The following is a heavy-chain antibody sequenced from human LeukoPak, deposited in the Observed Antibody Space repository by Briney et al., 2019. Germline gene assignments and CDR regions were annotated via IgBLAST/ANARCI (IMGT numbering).Heavy chain of an antibody. CDR3: ARDDKGLGDAFDV. CDR2: ISTSSSYI. J-gene: IGHJ3*01. V-gene: IGHV3-21*01. Sequence: PGGSLRLSCAASGFTFSNYNMNWVRQAPGKGLEWVSSISTSSSYIYYADSVKGRFTIPRDNAKNSLYLQMNSLRAEDTAVYYCARDDKGLGDAFDVWGQGTMVTVSS. D-gene: IGHD3-16*01. CDR1: GFTFSNYN.